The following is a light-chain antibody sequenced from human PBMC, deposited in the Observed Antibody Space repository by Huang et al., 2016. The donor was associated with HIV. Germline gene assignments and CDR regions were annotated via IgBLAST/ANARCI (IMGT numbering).Light chain of an antibody. CDR1: QTVSNNF. Sequence: EIVLTQSPGTLSLSPGERATLSCGASQTVSNNFLAWYQHKPGQAPRLLIYAASSRATGITDRFSGSGSRRDFNLTISRLEPEDVAVYYCHQYGTSVGTFGPGTKVDVK. CDR3: HQYGTSVGT. V-gene: IGKV3-20*01. J-gene: IGKJ1*01. CDR2: AAS.